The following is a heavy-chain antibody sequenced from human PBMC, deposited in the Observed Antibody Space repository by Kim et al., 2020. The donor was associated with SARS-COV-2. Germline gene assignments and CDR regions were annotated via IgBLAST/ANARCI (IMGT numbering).Heavy chain of an antibody. CDR3: AKDFYYGSGSYSYFDY. CDR1: GFTFSSYG. Sequence: GGSLRLSCAASGFTFSSYGMHWVRQAPGKGLEWVAVISYDGSNNYYADSVKGRFTISRDNSKNTLYLQMNSLRAEDTAVYYCAKDFYYGSGSYSYFDYWGQGSLVNV. J-gene: IGHJ4*02. D-gene: IGHD3-10*01. V-gene: IGHV3-30*18. CDR2: ISYDGSNN.